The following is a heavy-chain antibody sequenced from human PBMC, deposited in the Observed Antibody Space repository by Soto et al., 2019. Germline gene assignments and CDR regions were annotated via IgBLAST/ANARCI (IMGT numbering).Heavy chain of an antibody. D-gene: IGHD5-12*01. J-gene: IGHJ4*02. CDR2: IYYTGST. Sequence: SEPLTLTFTVSGRSISDFYWSRIRQPPGMGLEWVGYIYYTGSTTYNPSLKSRLTLSVDTSKNQFSLKLRSVSAADTAVYYCARLGRWLQALDSWGQG. V-gene: IGHV4-59*08. CDR1: GRSISDFY. CDR3: ARLGRWLQALDS.